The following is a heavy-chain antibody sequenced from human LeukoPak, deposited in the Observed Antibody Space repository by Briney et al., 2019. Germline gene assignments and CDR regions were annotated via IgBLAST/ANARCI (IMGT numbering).Heavy chain of an antibody. J-gene: IGHJ6*03. D-gene: IGHD4-17*01. CDR3: ARDYGDYVDYYYYMDV. V-gene: IGHV3-7*01. Sequence: GGSLRLSCAASGFTFSSYWMSWVRQAPGKGLEWVANIKQDGSEKYYVDSVKGRFTISRDNAKNSLYLQMNSPRAEDTAVYYCARDYGDYVDYYYYMDVWGKGTTVTVSS. CDR1: GFTFSSYW. CDR2: IKQDGSEK.